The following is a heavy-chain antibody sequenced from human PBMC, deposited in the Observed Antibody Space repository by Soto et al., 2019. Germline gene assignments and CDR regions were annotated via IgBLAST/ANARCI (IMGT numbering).Heavy chain of an antibody. CDR1: GYSFTSYW. CDR2: IYPGDSDT. Sequence: GESLKISCKGSGYSFTSYWIGWVRQMPGKGLEWMGIIYPGDSDTRYSPSFQGQVTISADKSISTAYLQWSSLKASDTAMYYCARQDILTGYYNNGEGAFDIWGQGTMVTVSS. V-gene: IGHV5-51*01. D-gene: IGHD3-9*01. CDR3: ARQDILTGYYNNGEGAFDI. J-gene: IGHJ3*02.